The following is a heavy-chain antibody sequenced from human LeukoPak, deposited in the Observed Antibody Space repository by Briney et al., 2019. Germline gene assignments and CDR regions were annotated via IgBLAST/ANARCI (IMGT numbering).Heavy chain of an antibody. CDR3: AKDSDRSSGSYSTFDY. D-gene: IGHD1-26*01. Sequence: GRSLRLACAASGFTFDDYAMHWVRQAPGKGLEWVSGIMWNSCGIGYADSVKGRFTIARDNAKNSLYLQMNSMRAEDKALYYCAKDSDRSSGSYSTFDYWGQGNLVTVSS. CDR1: GFTFDDYA. V-gene: IGHV3-9*01. J-gene: IGHJ4*02. CDR2: IMWNSCGI.